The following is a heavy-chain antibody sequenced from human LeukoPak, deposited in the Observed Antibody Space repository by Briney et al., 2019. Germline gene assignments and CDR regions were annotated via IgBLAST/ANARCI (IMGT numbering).Heavy chain of an antibody. J-gene: IGHJ4*02. CDR3: ARRAGAYSHPYDY. D-gene: IGHD4/OR15-4a*01. CDR2: ISGSGGST. Sequence: GGSLRLSCAASGFTFRSYGMSWVRQAPGKGLEWVSGISGSGGSTYYADSVKGRFTISRDNSKNTLYLQMNSLRAEDTAVYYCARRAGAYSHPYDYWGQGTLVTVSS. V-gene: IGHV3-23*01. CDR1: GFTFRSYG.